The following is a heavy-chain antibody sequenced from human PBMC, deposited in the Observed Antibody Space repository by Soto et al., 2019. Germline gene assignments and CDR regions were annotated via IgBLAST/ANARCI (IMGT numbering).Heavy chain of an antibody. Sequence: GGSLRLSCEASGFNFSHYAMHWVRQAPGKGLEWLAIISLEGSNKYSAKPVKDRFTISRDNSKSTLYLQMNSLRPEDTAVYYCAKDGATPGAARCLDSWGQGTQVTVSS. CDR2: ISLEGSNK. D-gene: IGHD6-19*01. CDR1: GFNFSHYA. J-gene: IGHJ4*02. CDR3: AKDGATPGAARCLDS. V-gene: IGHV3-30*18.